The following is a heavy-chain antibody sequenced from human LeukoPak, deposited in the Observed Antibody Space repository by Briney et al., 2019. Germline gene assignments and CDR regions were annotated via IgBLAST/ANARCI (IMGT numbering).Heavy chain of an antibody. V-gene: IGHV1-18*01. J-gene: IGHJ5*02. CDR3: ARSPNYYGSGSYFGWFDP. CDR2: ISAYNGNT. Sequence: ASVKVSCKASGYTFTSYGISWVRQAPGQGLEWMGWISAYNGNTNYAQKLQGRVTMTTDTSTSTAYMELRSLRSDDTAVYYCARSPNYYGSGSYFGWFDPWGQGTLVTVSS. D-gene: IGHD3-10*01. CDR1: GYTFTSYG.